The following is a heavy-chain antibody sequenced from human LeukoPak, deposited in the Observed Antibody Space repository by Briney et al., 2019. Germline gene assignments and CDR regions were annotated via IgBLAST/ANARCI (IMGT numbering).Heavy chain of an antibody. CDR3: AKDEGGSSWYSNWFDP. D-gene: IGHD6-13*01. CDR1: GFPFSNYW. Sequence: GGSLRLSCVASGFPFSNYWMSWVRQAPGKGLEWVANIKQDESENDDVASVKGRFTIIRDNSKNTLYLKMNSLRPEDRAVYYCAKDEGGSSWYSNWFDPWGQGTLVTVSS. CDR2: IKQDESEN. J-gene: IGHJ5*02. V-gene: IGHV3-7*01.